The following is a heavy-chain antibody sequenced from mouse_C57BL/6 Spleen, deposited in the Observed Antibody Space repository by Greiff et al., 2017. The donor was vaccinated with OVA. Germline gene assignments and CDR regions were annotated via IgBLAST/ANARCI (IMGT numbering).Heavy chain of an antibody. CDR1: GYSFTDYN. D-gene: IGHD2-2*01. Sequence: VQLKESGPELVKPGASVKISCTASGYSFTDYNMNWVKQSNGKSLEWIGVINPNYGTTSYNQKFKGKATLTVDQSSSTAYMQLNSLTSEDSAVYYCARGDGYVYYYAMDYWGQGTSVTVSS. V-gene: IGHV1-39*01. J-gene: IGHJ4*01. CDR3: ARGDGYVYYYAMDY. CDR2: INPNYGTT.